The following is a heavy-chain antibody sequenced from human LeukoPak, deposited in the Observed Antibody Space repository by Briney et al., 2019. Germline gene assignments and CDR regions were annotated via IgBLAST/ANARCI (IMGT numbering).Heavy chain of an antibody. CDR2: ISWNSGSI. CDR3: AKDYTVTTDYYFDY. J-gene: IGHJ4*02. CDR1: GFTFDDYA. D-gene: IGHD4-17*01. Sequence: GGSLRLSCAASGFTFDDYAMHWVRQAPGKGLEWVSGISWNSGSIGYADSVKGRFTISRDNAKNSLYLQMNSLRAEDTALYYCAKDYTVTTDYYFDYWGQGTLVTVSS. V-gene: IGHV3-9*01.